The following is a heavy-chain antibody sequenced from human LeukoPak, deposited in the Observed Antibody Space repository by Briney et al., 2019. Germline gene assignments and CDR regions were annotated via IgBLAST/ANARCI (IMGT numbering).Heavy chain of an antibody. V-gene: IGHV3-33*01. J-gene: IGHJ6*02. D-gene: IGHD3-22*01. CDR3: ARGGDSSGYYYYYGMDV. CDR2: IWYDGSNK. CDR1: GFTFSSYG. Sequence: GGSLRLSCAPSGFTFSSYGMHWVRQAPGKGLEWVAVIWYDGSNKYYADSVKGRFTISRDNSKNTLYLQMNSLRAEDTAVYYCARGGDSSGYYYYYGMDVWGQGTTVTVSS.